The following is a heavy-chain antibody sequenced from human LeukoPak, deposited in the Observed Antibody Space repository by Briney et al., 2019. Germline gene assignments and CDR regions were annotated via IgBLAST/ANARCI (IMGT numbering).Heavy chain of an antibody. CDR2: IYHSGST. Sequence: PSETLSLTCTVSGYSISSGYYWGWIRQPPGKGLEWIGSIYHSGSTNYNPSLKSRVTISVDKSKNQFSLKLSSVTAADTAVYYCASSEFGGVVFDIWGQGTMVTVSS. V-gene: IGHV4-38-2*02. CDR3: ASSEFGGVVFDI. J-gene: IGHJ3*02. CDR1: GYSISSGYY. D-gene: IGHD2-15*01.